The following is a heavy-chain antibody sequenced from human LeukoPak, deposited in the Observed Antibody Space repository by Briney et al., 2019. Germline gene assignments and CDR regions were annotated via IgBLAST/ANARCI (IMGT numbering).Heavy chain of an antibody. CDR3: AREARYYYDSYYSDY. D-gene: IGHD3-22*01. CDR1: GFTFSNYA. J-gene: IGHJ4*02. V-gene: IGHV3-23*01. CDR2: ISGSGGST. Sequence: PGGSLRLSCAASGFTFSNYAMSWVRQAPGKGLEWVSVISGSGGSTYYADSVKGRFTISRDNAKNSLYLQMNSLRADDTAVYYCAREARYYYDSYYSDYWGQGTLVTVSS.